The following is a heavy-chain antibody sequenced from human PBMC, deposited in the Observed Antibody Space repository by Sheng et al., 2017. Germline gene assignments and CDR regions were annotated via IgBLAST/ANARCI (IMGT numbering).Heavy chain of an antibody. J-gene: IGHJ4*02. CDR3: ARDAYYDFWSGYSYYFDY. CDR1: GFTFSSYA. CDR2: ISYDGSNK. D-gene: IGHD3-3*01. Sequence: QVQLVESGGGVVQPGRSLRLSCAASGFTFSSYAMHWVRQAPGKGLEWVAVISYDGSNKYYADSVKGRFTISRDNSKNTLYLQMNSLRAEDTAVYYCARDAYYDFWSGYSYYFDYWGQGTLVTVSS. V-gene: IGHV3-30-3*01.